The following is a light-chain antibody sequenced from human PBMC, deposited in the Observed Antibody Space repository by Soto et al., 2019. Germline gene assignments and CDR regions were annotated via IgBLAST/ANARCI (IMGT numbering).Light chain of an antibody. V-gene: IGLV2-14*01. CDR1: SRDVGGYTY. CDR2: EVS. CDR3: SSYTSSSTLMV. J-gene: IGLJ2*01. Sequence: QSALTQPASGSGSPGQSITISCTGTSRDVGGYTYVSWYQQHPGKAPQLMIYEVSNRPSGVSNRFSGSKSGNTASLTISGIQAEDEADYYCSSYTSSSTLMVFGGGTKLTVL.